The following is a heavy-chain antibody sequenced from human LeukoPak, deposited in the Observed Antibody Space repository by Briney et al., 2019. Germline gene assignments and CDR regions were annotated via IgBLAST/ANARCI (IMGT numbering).Heavy chain of an antibody. Sequence: SGTLSLTCTVSGGSISTYYWSWIRQPAGKGLEWIGRIYTSGSTNYNPSLKSRVTISLDKSKNQFSLKLSSVTAADTAVYYCARQYGDLNAFDIWGQGTMVAVSS. CDR1: GGSISTYY. J-gene: IGHJ3*02. CDR2: IYTSGST. CDR3: ARQYGDLNAFDI. D-gene: IGHD4-17*01. V-gene: IGHV4-4*07.